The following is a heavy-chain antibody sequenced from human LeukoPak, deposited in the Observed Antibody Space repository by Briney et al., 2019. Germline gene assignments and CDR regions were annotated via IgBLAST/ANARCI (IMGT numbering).Heavy chain of an antibody. D-gene: IGHD3-22*01. Sequence: PSETLSLTCTVSGGSISSGDYYWTWIRQPPGKGLEWIAYIYYTGSTYYDPSLKSRVTISVDTSKNQFSLKMTSLTAADTAVYYCARDNYDSSGYYEHALDLWGQGTMVTVSS. CDR1: GGSISSGDYY. CDR3: ARDNYDSSGYYEHALDL. CDR2: IYYTGST. V-gene: IGHV4-30-4*01. J-gene: IGHJ3*01.